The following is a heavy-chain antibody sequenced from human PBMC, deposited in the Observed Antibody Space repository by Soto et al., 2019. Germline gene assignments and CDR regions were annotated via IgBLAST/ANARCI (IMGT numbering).Heavy chain of an antibody. V-gene: IGHV4-39*07. CDR2: IYYSGST. J-gene: IGHJ4*02. Sequence: NPSETLSLTCTVSGGSISSSSYYWGWIRQPPGKGLEWIGSIYYSGSTYYNPSLKSRVTMSVDTSKNQFSLKLSSVTAVDTAVYYCARGQLLPDYWGQGTQVTVSS. CDR3: ARGQLLPDY. D-gene: IGHD2-15*01. CDR1: GGSISSSSYY.